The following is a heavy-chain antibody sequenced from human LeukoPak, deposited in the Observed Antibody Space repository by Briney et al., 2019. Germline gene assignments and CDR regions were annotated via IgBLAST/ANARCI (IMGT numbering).Heavy chain of an antibody. J-gene: IGHJ6*02. CDR1: LLTFHDYV. V-gene: IGHV3-43*02. Sequence: GGALRHSFAASLLTFHDYVLHGVGQVPGKGGARVSLFCVVGGGTYFVDSLKGRFTLSRDNSKKSLSLHMNSLRTREAAVYYCSKPFLPPRIAAAVPSGMDVWGQGTTVTVSS. CDR2: FCVVGGGT. D-gene: IGHD6-13*01. CDR3: SKPFLPPRIAAAVPSGMDV.